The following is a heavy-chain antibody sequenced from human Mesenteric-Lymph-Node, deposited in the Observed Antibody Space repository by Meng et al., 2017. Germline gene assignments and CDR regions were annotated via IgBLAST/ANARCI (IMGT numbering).Heavy chain of an antibody. Sequence: QVQLKQWGAEVLKPSETLSLTCAVYGGSLSGYYWSWIRQPPGKGLEWMGEVYYNGVTKYRPSLRSRVVISIDTSKNQFSLNLRSVSAADTAMYYCARGGATPMIIKYWGPGTLVTVSS. V-gene: IGHV4-34*02. CDR2: VYYNGVT. CDR3: ARGGATPMIIKY. J-gene: IGHJ4*02. CDR1: GGSLSGYY. D-gene: IGHD3-10*01.